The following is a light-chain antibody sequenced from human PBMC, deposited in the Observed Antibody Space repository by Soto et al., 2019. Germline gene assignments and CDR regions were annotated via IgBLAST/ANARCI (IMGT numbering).Light chain of an antibody. CDR1: QSVSNN. V-gene: IGKV3D-15*01. Sequence: EIVLTQSPATLSVSPGERAALSCRAGQSVSNNLAWYQQKPGQPPRLLIFGASTRATGIPARFSGSGSEAECALTISTLQSEDFAVYYCQQYSVWPLTFGGGTKVEIK. CDR3: QQYSVWPLT. J-gene: IGKJ4*01. CDR2: GAS.